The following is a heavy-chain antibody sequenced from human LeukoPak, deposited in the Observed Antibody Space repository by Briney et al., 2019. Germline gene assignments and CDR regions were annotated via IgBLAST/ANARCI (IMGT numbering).Heavy chain of an antibody. CDR3: VRDPRAARAFDY. D-gene: IGHD6-6*01. Sequence: SETLSLTCTVSGYSISSGYYWGWIRQPPGKGLEWIGSIYHSGSTYYNPSLKSRVTISVGTSKNQFSLKLSSVTAADTAVYYCVRDPRAARAFDYWGQGTLVTVSS. J-gene: IGHJ4*02. V-gene: IGHV4-38-2*02. CDR1: GYSISSGYY. CDR2: IYHSGST.